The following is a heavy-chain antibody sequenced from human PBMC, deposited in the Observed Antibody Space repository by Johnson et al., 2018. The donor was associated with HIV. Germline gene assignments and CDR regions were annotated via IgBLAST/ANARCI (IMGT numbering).Heavy chain of an antibody. CDR1: GFTFSSYA. D-gene: IGHD4-17*01. Sequence: QVQLVESGGGVVQPGRSLRLSCAASGFTFSSYAMHWVRQAPGKGLEWVAVISYDGSDKYYADSVKGRFTISRDNSKNTLYLQMNSLRAEDTAVYYCAREGTVSYGGAFDIWGLGTKVTVSS. V-gene: IGHV3-30*14. J-gene: IGHJ3*02. CDR3: AREGTVSYGGAFDI. CDR2: ISYDGSDK.